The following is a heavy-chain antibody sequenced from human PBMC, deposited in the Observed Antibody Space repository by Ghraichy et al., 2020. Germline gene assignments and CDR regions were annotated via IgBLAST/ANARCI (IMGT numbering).Heavy chain of an antibody. D-gene: IGHD3-22*01. CDR1: GLTFSRYG. V-gene: IGHV3-30*18. CDR2: ISKDGSVQ. Sequence: SCAASGLTFSRYGMHWVRQAPGKGLEWVAVISKDGSVQRYADSVKGRFTISRDNSKNTLSLQMNSLRVEDTAVYYCAKEGDGRAYLSWDYWGQGTLVTVSS. J-gene: IGHJ4*02. CDR3: AKEGDGRAYLSWDY.